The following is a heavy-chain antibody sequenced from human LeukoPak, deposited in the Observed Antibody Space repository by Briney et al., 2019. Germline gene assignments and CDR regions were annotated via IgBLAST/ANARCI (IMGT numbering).Heavy chain of an antibody. CDR1: GGTFSSYA. Sequence: ASVKVSCKASGGTFSSYAISWVRQAPGQGLEWMGGIIPIFGTANYAQKFQGRVTITADESTSTAYMELSSLRSEDTAVYYCATTDDYGAPGGLWGQGTLVTVSP. D-gene: IGHD4-17*01. CDR2: IIPIFGTA. CDR3: ATTDDYGAPGGL. J-gene: IGHJ4*02. V-gene: IGHV1-69*01.